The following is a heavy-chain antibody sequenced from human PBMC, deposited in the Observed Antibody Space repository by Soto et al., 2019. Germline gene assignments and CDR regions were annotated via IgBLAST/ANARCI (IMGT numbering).Heavy chain of an antibody. CDR1: GGSISSGDYY. V-gene: IGHV4-30-4*01. J-gene: IGHJ4*02. Sequence: QVQLQESGPGLVKPSQTLSLTCTVSGGSISSGDYYWSWIRQPPGKGLELIGYSYSSGSTYYNPSLKCRVSISVDTSKNQFSLKLSSVTAADTAVYYCARPAGDGNQLLPFDYWGQGTLVTVSS. CDR2: SYSSGST. CDR3: ARPAGDGNQLLPFDY. D-gene: IGHD2-2*01.